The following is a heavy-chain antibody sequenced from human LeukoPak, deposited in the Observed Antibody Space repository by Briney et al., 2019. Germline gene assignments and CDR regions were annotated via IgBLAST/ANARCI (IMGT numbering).Heavy chain of an antibody. CDR2: ISGSGGST. J-gene: IGHJ4*02. D-gene: IGHD3-16*02. CDR3: AKGSSYDYVWGSYRLPFDY. CDR1: GFTFSSYA. V-gene: IGHV3-23*01. Sequence: GGSLRLSCAASGFTFSSYAMSWVRQAPGKGLELVSAISGSGGSTYYADSVKGRFTISRDNSKNTLYLQMNSLRAEDTAVYYCAKGSSYDYVWGSYRLPFDYWGQGTLVTVSS.